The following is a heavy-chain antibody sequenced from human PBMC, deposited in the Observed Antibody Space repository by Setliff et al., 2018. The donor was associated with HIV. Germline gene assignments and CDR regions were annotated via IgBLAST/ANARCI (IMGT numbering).Heavy chain of an antibody. CDR2: IIHSGGT. Sequence: KPSETLSLTCAVYGGSFSGYYWTWIRQPPGRGLEWIGEIIHSGGTNYNRSLKSRVTISVDTFKNQFSLNLSSVTAADTAVYYCARGGLGVVGAIDYWSQGTLVTVSS. CDR3: ARGGLGVVGAIDY. J-gene: IGHJ4*02. D-gene: IGHD2-15*01. CDR1: GGSFSGYY. V-gene: IGHV4-34*01.